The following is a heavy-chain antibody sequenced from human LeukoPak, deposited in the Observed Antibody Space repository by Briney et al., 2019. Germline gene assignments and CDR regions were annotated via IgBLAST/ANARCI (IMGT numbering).Heavy chain of an antibody. J-gene: IGHJ4*02. CDR1: GFTFSNAW. D-gene: IGHD3-9*01. V-gene: IGHV3-15*01. CDR2: IKSKTDGGTT. Sequence: GGSLRLSCAASGFTFSNAWMSWVRQAPGKGLEWVGRIKSKTDGGTTDDAAPGKGRFTSSRDESKKTLYLQMNTLKTEDTAVYYCTPDPAGQYFAPFDSWGQGTLVTVSS. CDR3: TPDPAGQYFAPFDS.